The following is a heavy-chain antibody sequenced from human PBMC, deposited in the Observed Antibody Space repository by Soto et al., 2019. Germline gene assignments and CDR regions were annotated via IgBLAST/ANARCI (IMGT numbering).Heavy chain of an antibody. V-gene: IGHV3-23*01. CDR1: GFTFSSYA. D-gene: IGHD3-16*01. Sequence: TGGSLRLSCAASGFTFSSYAMSWVRQAPGKGLEWVSAISGSGGSTYYADSVKGRFTISRDNSKNTLYLQMNSLRAEDTAVYYCAKGFGRVEVLDAFDIWGQGTMVTVSS. CDR3: AKGFGRVEVLDAFDI. CDR2: ISGSGGST. J-gene: IGHJ3*02.